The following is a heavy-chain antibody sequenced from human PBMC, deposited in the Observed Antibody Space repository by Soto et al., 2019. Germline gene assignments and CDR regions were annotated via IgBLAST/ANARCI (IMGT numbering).Heavy chain of an antibody. CDR1: GYTFTSYD. J-gene: IGHJ6*02. Sequence: ASVKVSCKASGYTFTSYDMNWVRQATGQGLEWMGWMNPNSGDTGYAQKFQGRVTMTRNTSISTAYMELSSLTSEDTAVYYCAGGISQLLYGYGMDVWGQGTTVTVSS. CDR3: AGGISQLLYGYGMDV. V-gene: IGHV1-8*01. D-gene: IGHD2-2*02. CDR2: MNPNSGDT.